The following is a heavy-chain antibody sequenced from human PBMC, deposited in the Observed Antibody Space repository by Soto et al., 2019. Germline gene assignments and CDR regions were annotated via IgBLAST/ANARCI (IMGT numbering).Heavy chain of an antibody. J-gene: IGHJ3*02. Sequence: QVQLQESGPGLVKPSQTLSLTCTVSGGSISSDYYFWSWIRQHPGKGLEWIGYISYSGSTYYNPSLKSPVTISVDTPKNQISLKLSSVTAADTAVYYCARKYCGSASCPGGGLDIWGQGTMVTVSS. CDR3: ARKYCGSASCPGGGLDI. CDR2: ISYSGST. CDR1: GGSISSDYYF. V-gene: IGHV4-31*01. D-gene: IGHD2-2*01.